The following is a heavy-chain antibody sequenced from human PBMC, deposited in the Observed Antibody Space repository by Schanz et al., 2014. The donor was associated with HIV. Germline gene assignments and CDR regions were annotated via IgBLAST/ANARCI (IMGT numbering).Heavy chain of an antibody. D-gene: IGHD3-16*02. V-gene: IGHV3-11*01. J-gene: IGHJ6*02. Sequence: QVQLVESGGGLVKPGGSLRLSCAASGFTFSDYYMSWIRQAPGMGLEWVSYISGGGSTVQYADSVKGRFTISRDNAKNSLYLEMKTLRVEDTAVYYCARDKPRGNYRYYYGMDVWGQGTTVTVSS. CDR1: GFTFSDYY. CDR2: ISGGGSTV. CDR3: ARDKPRGNYRYYYGMDV.